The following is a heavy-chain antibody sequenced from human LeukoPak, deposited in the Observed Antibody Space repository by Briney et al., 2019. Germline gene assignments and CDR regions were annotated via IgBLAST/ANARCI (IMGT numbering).Heavy chain of an antibody. Sequence: GGSLRLSCAASGFTFSNAWMSWVRQAPGKGLEWVGRIKSKTDGGTTDYAAPVKGRFTISRDDSKNTLYLQMNSLKTEDTAVYYCTTDLRNYYGSGSYPVWGQGTLVTVSS. CDR1: GFTFSNAW. D-gene: IGHD3-10*01. CDR2: IKSKTDGGTT. V-gene: IGHV3-15*01. J-gene: IGHJ4*02. CDR3: TTDLRNYYGSGSYPV.